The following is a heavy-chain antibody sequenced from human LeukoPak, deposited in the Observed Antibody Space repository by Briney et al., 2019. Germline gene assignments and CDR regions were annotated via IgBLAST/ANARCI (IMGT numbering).Heavy chain of an antibody. CDR2: IKQDGSEK. D-gene: IGHD3-10*01. V-gene: IGHV3-7*01. CDR3: AREWPGAYYGSGNDH. Sequence: GGSLRLSCAASGFTFSSYWMSWVRQAPGKGLECVANIKQDGSEKYYVDSVKGRFTISRDNAKNSLYLQMNSLRAEDTAVYYCAREWPGAYYGSGNDHWGQGTLVTVSS. J-gene: IGHJ4*02. CDR1: GFTFSSYW.